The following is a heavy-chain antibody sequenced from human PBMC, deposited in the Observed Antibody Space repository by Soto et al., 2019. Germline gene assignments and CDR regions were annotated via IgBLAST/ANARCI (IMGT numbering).Heavy chain of an antibody. CDR2: ISKGGSNL. J-gene: IGHJ4*02. V-gene: IGHV3-30-3*01. Sequence: GGSLRLSCAASGFTLSSYAIHWVRQALGKGLEWVTVISKGGSNLYFADSVKGRFTISRDNSKNTLYLQMNSLRSEDTAVYYCAREVEYTSAFGISSSFDYWGQGTLVPVSS. CDR1: GFTLSSYA. D-gene: IGHD6-19*01. CDR3: AREVEYTSAFGISSSFDY.